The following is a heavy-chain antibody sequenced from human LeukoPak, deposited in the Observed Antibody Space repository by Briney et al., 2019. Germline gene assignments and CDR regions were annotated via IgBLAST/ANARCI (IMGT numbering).Heavy chain of an antibody. D-gene: IGHD6-6*01. CDR1: GFTFRNFG. CDR2: IRYDGNEK. V-gene: IGHV3-33*01. Sequence: GGSLRLSCAVSGFTFRNFGMHWVRQSPGKGLEWVTVIRYDGNEKYYADSVKGRFTISKGNSKNMLYLQMNNLRVEDTAVYYCARARDEYYFDYWGQGALVTVSS. J-gene: IGHJ4*02. CDR3: ARARDEYYFDY.